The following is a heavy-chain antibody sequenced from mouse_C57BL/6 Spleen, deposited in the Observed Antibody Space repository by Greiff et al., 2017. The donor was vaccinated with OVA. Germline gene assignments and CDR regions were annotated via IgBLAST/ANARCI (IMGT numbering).Heavy chain of an antibody. CDR2: INPGSGGT. CDR1: GYAFTNYL. J-gene: IGHJ3*01. V-gene: IGHV1-54*01. Sequence: QVQLKESGAELVRPGTSVKVSCKASGYAFTNYLIEWVKQRPGQGLEWIGVINPGSGGTNYNEKFKGKATLTADKSSSTAYMQLSSLTSEDSAVYFCAREEAYYSNPFAYWGQGTLVTVSA. CDR3: AREEAYYSNPFAY. D-gene: IGHD2-5*01.